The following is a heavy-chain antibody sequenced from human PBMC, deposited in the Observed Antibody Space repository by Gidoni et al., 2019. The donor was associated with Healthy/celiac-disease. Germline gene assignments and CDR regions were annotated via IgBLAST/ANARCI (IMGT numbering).Heavy chain of an antibody. CDR1: GFTVSSNY. V-gene: IGHV3-66*01. CDR3: ARERGYYGSGSYEAPFYYGMDV. CDR2: IYSGGST. J-gene: IGHJ6*02. Sequence: EVQLVESGGGLVQPGGSLRLSCAASGFTVSSNYMSWVRQAPGKGLEWVSVIYSGGSTYYADSVKGRFTIARDNSKNTLYLQMNSLRAEDTAVYYCARERGYYGSGSYEAPFYYGMDVWGQGTTVTVSS. D-gene: IGHD3-10*01.